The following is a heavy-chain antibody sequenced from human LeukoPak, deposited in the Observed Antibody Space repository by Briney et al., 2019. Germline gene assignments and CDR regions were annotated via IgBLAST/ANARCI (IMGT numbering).Heavy chain of an antibody. J-gene: IGHJ5*02. Sequence: KPSETLSLTCAVYGGSFSGYYWSWIRQPPGKGLEWIGEINHSGSTNYNPSLKSRVTISVDTSKNQFSLKLSSVTAADTAVYYCARDYGPWGQGTLVTVSS. CDR2: INHSGST. CDR1: GGSFSGYY. V-gene: IGHV4-34*01. CDR3: ARDYGP. D-gene: IGHD3-16*01.